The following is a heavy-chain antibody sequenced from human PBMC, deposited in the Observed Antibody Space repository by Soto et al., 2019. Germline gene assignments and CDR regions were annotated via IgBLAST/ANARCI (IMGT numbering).Heavy chain of an antibody. D-gene: IGHD3-22*01. CDR3: TTDPVTMIVVVPSSG. V-gene: IGHV3-15*07. CDR1: GFTFSNAW. J-gene: IGHJ4*02. CDR2: IKSKTDGGTT. Sequence: GGSLRLSCAASGFTFSNAWMNWVRQAPGKGLEWVGRIKSKTDGGTTDYAAPVKGRFTISRDDSKNTLYLQMNSLKTEDTAVNYCTTDPVTMIVVVPSSGWGQGTLVTVS.